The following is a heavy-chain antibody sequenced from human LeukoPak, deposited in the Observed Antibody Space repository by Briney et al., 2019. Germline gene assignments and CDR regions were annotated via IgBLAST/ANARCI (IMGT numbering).Heavy chain of an antibody. V-gene: IGHV3-64*01. D-gene: IGHD3-9*01. CDR3: ARDHPSRSGWNDAFDI. Sequence: GGSLRLSCAASGFTFSSYSMHWVRQAPGKGLEYVSAISSSGRSTYYTNSVKGRFTISRDNSKNILYLQMGSLRTEDMAVYYCARDHPSRSGWNDAFDIWGHGTMVTVSS. CDR2: ISSSGRST. J-gene: IGHJ3*02. CDR1: GFTFSSYS.